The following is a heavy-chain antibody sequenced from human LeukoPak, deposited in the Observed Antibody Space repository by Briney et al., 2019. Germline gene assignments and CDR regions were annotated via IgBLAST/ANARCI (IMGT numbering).Heavy chain of an antibody. J-gene: IGHJ5*02. Sequence: ASVKVSCKASGGTFSSYAISRVRQAPGQGLEWMGRIIPIFGTANYAQKFQGKVTITTDESTSTAYMELSSLRSEDTAVYYCARDSYGDYGDNWFDPWGQGTLVTVSS. CDR2: IIPIFGTA. V-gene: IGHV1-69*05. CDR1: GGTFSSYA. D-gene: IGHD4-17*01. CDR3: ARDSYGDYGDNWFDP.